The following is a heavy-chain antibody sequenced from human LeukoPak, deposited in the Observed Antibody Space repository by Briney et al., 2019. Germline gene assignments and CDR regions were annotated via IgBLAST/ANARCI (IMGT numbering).Heavy chain of an antibody. CDR1: GGSISSYY. D-gene: IGHD3-22*01. Sequence: SETLSLTCTVSGGSISSYYWSWIRQPPGKGLEWVGYIYYSGSTNYNPSLKSRVTISVDTSKNQFSLKLSSVTAADTAVYYCAREALYYDSSGRYYYYYGMDVWGQGTTVTVSS. CDR2: IYYSGST. V-gene: IGHV4-59*01. CDR3: AREALYYDSSGRYYYYYGMDV. J-gene: IGHJ6*02.